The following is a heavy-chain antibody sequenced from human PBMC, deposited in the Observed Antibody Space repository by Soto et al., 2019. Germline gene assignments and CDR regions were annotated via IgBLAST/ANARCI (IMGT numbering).Heavy chain of an antibody. Sequence: SVKVSCKASGGTFSSYAISWVRQAPGQGLEWMGGIIPIFGTANYAQKFQGRVTITADESTSTAYMELSSLRSEDTAVYYCARGRAVAGTQLDWFDPWGQGTLVTVSS. CDR2: IIPIFGTA. D-gene: IGHD6-19*01. CDR1: GGTFSSYA. CDR3: ARGRAVAGTQLDWFDP. J-gene: IGHJ5*02. V-gene: IGHV1-69*13.